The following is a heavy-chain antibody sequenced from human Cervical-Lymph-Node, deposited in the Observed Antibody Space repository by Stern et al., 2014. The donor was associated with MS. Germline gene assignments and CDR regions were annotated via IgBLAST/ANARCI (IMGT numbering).Heavy chain of an antibody. CDR1: GGTFSRYA. CDR3: ASSCTAWDNPRHFYGMDV. J-gene: IGHJ6*02. V-gene: IGHV1-69*01. Sequence: VQLVESGAEVKKPGSSVKVSCKASGGTFSRYAFTWVRQAPGQGLEWMGGIIPISGKSNHAQKFEGRVNLIADDSTSTAYMEMRSLRSEDAAVYYCASSCTAWDNPRHFYGMDVWGQGTTVTVSS. CDR2: IIPISGKS. D-gene: IGHD1-14*01.